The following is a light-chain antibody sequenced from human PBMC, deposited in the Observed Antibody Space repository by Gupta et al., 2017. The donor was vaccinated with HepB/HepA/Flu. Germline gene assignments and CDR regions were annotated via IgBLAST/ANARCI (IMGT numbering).Light chain of an antibody. V-gene: IGLV2-14*01. CDR3: SSYTSSSTPV. CDR2: DVN. CDR1: SSDVGGYNY. Sequence: QSALTQPAPVSGSPGQSLTIPCTGTSSDVGGYNYVSWYQQHPGKAPKLMIYDVNNRPAGVSNRFSGSKCGNTSSLTIAGLQAEDEADYYCSSYTSSSTPVFGGGTKLTVL. J-gene: IGLJ2*01.